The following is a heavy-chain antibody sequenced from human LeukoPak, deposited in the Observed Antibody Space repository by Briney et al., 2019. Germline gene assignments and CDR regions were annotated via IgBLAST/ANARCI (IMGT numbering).Heavy chain of an antibody. J-gene: IGHJ4*02. CDR3: ARHSGPYSSSWFDY. D-gene: IGHD6-13*01. V-gene: IGHV4-39*01. Sequence: PSETLSLTCSVSGGPFSSSSYDWGWIRQPPGKGLEWIGSIYYSGSTYYNPSLKSRVTISVDTSKNQFSLKLSSVTAADTAVYYCARHSGPYSSSWFDYWGQGTLVTVSS. CDR2: IYYSGST. CDR1: GGPFSSSSYD.